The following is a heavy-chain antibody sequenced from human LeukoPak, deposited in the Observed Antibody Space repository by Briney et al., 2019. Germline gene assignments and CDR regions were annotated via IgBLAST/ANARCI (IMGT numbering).Heavy chain of an antibody. J-gene: IGHJ6*03. V-gene: IGHV1-8*03. CDR2: MNPNSGST. D-gene: IGHD5-12*01. CDR1: GYTFTSHD. CDR3: ARGLGWLYFYYYKDV. Sequence: ASVKVSCKASGYTFTSHDINWVRQATGQGLEWMGWMNPNSGSTGYAQQFQGRVTLTRNTSISTAYMELSSLRSEDTAVYFCARGLGWLYFYYYKDVWGKGTTVTVSS.